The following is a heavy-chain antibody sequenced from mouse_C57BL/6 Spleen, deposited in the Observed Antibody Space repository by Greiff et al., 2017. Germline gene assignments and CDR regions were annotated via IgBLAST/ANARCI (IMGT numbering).Heavy chain of an antibody. J-gene: IGHJ4*01. D-gene: IGHD1-1*01. CDR3: ARDKDYYGSRGAMDY. CDR2: ISDGGSYT. V-gene: IGHV5-4*01. CDR1: GFTFSSYA. Sequence: EVQRVESGGGLVKPGGSLKLSCAASGFTFSSYAMSWVRQTPEKRLEWVATISDGGSYTYYPDNVKGRFTISRDNAKNTLYLQMSHLKSEDTAMYYCARDKDYYGSRGAMDYWGQGTSVTVSS.